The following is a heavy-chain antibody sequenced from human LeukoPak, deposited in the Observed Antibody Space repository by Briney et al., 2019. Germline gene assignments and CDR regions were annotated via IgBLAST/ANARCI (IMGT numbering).Heavy chain of an antibody. CDR2: ISYDGINT. J-gene: IGHJ4*02. Sequence: AGGSLRLSCAASGFTFSSYAIHWVRQAPGKGLEWVAVISYDGINTYYADSVKGRFTISRDNSKNTLYLQMNSLRAEDTAVYYCARGTGFWSGDYYFDNWGQGTLVTVSS. D-gene: IGHD3-3*01. V-gene: IGHV3-30-3*01. CDR1: GFTFSSYA. CDR3: ARGTGFWSGDYYFDN.